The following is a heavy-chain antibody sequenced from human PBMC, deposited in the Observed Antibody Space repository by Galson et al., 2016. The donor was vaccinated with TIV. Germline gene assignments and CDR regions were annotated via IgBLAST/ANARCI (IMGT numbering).Heavy chain of an antibody. V-gene: IGHV1-46*03. D-gene: IGHD3-10*01. CDR2: INPSDGTT. CDR3: VSGMGSGRPRNFDY. J-gene: IGHJ4*02. Sequence: SVKVSCKASGYTFSKYYMHWVRQAPGRGLEWIGIINPSDGTTVYAQSFQGRVTMTRDTSTSTVYMELSSLTSEDTAVYYCVSGMGSGRPRNFDYWGQGTLVTVST. CDR1: GYTFSKYY.